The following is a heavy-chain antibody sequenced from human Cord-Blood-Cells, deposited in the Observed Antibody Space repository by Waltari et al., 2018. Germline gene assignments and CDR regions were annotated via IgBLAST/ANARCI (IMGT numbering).Heavy chain of an antibody. CDR1: GGSLSSYY. CDR2: IYYSGST. V-gene: IGHV4-59*01. Sequence: QVQLQESVPGLVKPSETLSLTCPVSGGSLSSYYWSWIRHPPGKGLEWIGYIYYSGSTNYNPSLKSRVTISVDTSKNQFSLKLSSVTAADTAVYYCARGGIYCSGGSCYSWFDPWGQGTLVTVSS. J-gene: IGHJ5*02. D-gene: IGHD2-15*01. CDR3: ARGGIYCSGGSCYSWFDP.